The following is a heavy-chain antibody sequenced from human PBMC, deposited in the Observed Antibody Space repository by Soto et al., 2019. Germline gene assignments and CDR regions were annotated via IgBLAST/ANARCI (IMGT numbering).Heavy chain of an antibody. D-gene: IGHD1-26*01. Sequence: PSETLSLTCTVPGGSILSYYWSWILQPPWKGLEWIGYIFYSGSTNYNPSLKSRVTISVDTSKNQFSLKLSSVTAADTAVYYCARRYGGNFDYWRQVTLVTVTS. CDR1: GGSILSYY. CDR3: ARRYGGNFDY. CDR2: IFYSGST. J-gene: IGHJ4*02. V-gene: IGHV4-59*01.